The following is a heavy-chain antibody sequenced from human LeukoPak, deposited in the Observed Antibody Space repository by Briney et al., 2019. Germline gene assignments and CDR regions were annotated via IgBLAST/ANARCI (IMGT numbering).Heavy chain of an antibody. CDR3: ARDGAYGSGSYFRGVFDY. V-gene: IGHV1-2*02. J-gene: IGHJ4*02. CDR1: GYTFTGYY. D-gene: IGHD3-10*01. Sequence: ASVKVSCTASGYTFTGYYMHWVRQAPGQGLEWMGWINPNSGGTNYAQKFQGRVTMTRDTSISTAYMELSRLRSDDTAVYYCARDGAYGSGSYFRGVFDYWGQGTLVTVSS. CDR2: INPNSGGT.